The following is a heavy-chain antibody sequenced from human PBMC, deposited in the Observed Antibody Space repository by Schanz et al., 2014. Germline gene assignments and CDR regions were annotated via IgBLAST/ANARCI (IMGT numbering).Heavy chain of an antibody. D-gene: IGHD2-2*01. Sequence: QVQLVQSGAEVKKPGSSMKVSCKASGGTFNSYTINWVRQAPGQGLEWMGRIIPILGIANYAQKFQGRVTITADKSTFTAYMELSSLRSEDTALYYCARGTMPGTFDIWGQGTMVTVSS. CDR2: IIPILGIA. CDR3: ARGTMPGTFDI. CDR1: GGTFNSYT. J-gene: IGHJ3*02. V-gene: IGHV1-69*02.